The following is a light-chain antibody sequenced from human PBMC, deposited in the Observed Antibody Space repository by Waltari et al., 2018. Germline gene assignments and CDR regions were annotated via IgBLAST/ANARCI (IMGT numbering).Light chain of an antibody. CDR1: SSDVGGHAY. CDR3: CAYAGSYFMV. J-gene: IGLJ3*02. V-gene: IGLV2-11*01. CDR2: DVS. Sequence: QSALTQPRSVSGSPGQDVTIPCPGTSSDVGGHAYVSWYQQYPGKGPKLMFYDVSKRPSGVPYRFSASKSGNTASLTISGLQPEDEADYYCCAYAGSYFMVFGGGTRLTVL.